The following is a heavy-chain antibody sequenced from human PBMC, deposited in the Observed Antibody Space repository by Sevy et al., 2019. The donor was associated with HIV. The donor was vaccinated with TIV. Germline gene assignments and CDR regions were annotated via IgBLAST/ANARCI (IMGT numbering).Heavy chain of an antibody. Sequence: GGSLRLSCAASGSSFESFAMNWVRQAPGKGLEWVAYISKSSSYIYYADSVKGRFTSSRDNAKNSLFLQRNSLGAEDTAIFYCSGGSGIDYYEKGMDLWGQGTTVTVSS. CDR2: ISKSSSYI. CDR3: SGGSGIDYYEKGMDL. J-gene: IGHJ6*02. CDR1: GSSFESFA. D-gene: IGHD3-10*01. V-gene: IGHV3-21*04.